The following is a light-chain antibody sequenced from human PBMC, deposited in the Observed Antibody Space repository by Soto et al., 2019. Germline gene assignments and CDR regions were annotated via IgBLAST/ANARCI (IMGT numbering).Light chain of an antibody. CDR2: RNN. V-gene: IGLV1-44*01. CDR3: AAWDDSLNGVV. Sequence: QLVLTQPPSASGTPGQRVTISCSGSSSNIGSNTVNWYQQLPGTAPKLLIYRNNQRPSGVPDRFAGSKSGTSASLAISGLQSEDEAEYYCAAWDDSLNGVVFGGGTKLTVL. CDR1: SSNIGSNT. J-gene: IGLJ2*01.